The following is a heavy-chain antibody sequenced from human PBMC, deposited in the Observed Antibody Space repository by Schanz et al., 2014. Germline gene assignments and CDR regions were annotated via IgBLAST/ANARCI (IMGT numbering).Heavy chain of an antibody. CDR1: GYNITSND. V-gene: IGHV1-69*09. CDR2: IVPIAGIT. Sequence: QVHLVQSGAEVKKPGASEKVSCKASGYNITSNDVTWVRQAPGQGLEWMGRIVPIAGITNYAQRFQGRVTITADKSSDTAYMELSSLRSEDTAVYYCAREVGLYDRGWFDPWGQGTLVTVSS. J-gene: IGHJ5*02. D-gene: IGHD3-22*01. CDR3: AREVGLYDRGWFDP.